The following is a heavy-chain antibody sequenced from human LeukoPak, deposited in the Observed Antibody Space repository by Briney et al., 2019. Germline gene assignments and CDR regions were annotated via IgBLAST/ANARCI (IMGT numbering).Heavy chain of an antibody. CDR2: IYHSGST. D-gene: IGHD4-17*01. V-gene: IGHV4-38-2*01. Sequence: SETLSLTCAAYGGSFSGYYWGWIRQPPGKGLEWIGSIYHSGSTFYNPSLKSRVTISLDTSKNQFSLKLSSVTAADTAVYYCARRTGDYVPFDYWGQGTLVTVSS. CDR1: GGSFSGYY. CDR3: ARRTGDYVPFDY. J-gene: IGHJ4*02.